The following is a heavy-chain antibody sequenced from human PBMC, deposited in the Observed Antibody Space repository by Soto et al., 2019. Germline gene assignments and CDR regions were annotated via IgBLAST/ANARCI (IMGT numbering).Heavy chain of an antibody. J-gene: IGHJ6*02. Sequence: QPGGSLRLSCAASGFTFSSYGMHWVRQAPGKGLEWVAVISYDGSNKYYADSVKGRFTISRDNSKNTLYLQMNSLRAEDTAVYYCAKDLGYYDSSGYYPYYYYYGMDVWGQGTTVTVSS. D-gene: IGHD3-22*01. V-gene: IGHV3-30*18. CDR2: ISYDGSNK. CDR3: AKDLGYYDSSGYYPYYYYYGMDV. CDR1: GFTFSSYG.